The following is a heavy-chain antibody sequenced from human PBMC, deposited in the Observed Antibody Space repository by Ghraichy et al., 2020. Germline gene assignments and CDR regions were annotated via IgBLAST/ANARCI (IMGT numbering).Heavy chain of an antibody. J-gene: IGHJ4*02. CDR3: VRDQTVAGTGPHFDY. D-gene: IGHD6-13*01. Sequence: GESLNISCAVSGFTLSSHWMHWVRQAPGKGLVWVSRIHPDGSDTTYADSVKGRFTISRDNSENMVYLQMNSLRAEDAAVYYCVRDQTVAGTGPHFDYWGQGTLVTVSS. V-gene: IGHV3-74*01. CDR2: IHPDGSDT. CDR1: GFTLSSHW.